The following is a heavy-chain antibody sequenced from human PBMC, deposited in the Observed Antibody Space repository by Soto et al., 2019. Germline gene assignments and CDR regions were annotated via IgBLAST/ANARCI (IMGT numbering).Heavy chain of an antibody. CDR3: AKGGRQWLVTSDFNY. CDR2: VSHDGRNT. V-gene: IGHV3-30*18. J-gene: IGHJ4*02. Sequence: VQLVESGGGVVQPGRSLRLSCAASGFTFSDYAMHWVRQAPGKGLEWVAVVSHDGRNTHYAESVKGRFAISRDSSKNTVSLEMTSLRAEDTAVYYCAKGGRQWLVTSDFNYWGQGALVTVSS. D-gene: IGHD6-19*01. CDR1: GFTFSDYA.